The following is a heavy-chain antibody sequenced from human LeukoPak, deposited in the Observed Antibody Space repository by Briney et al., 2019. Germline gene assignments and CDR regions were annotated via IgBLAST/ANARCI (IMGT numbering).Heavy chain of an antibody. CDR2: ISFDGSNK. J-gene: IGHJ4*02. D-gene: IGHD6-13*01. V-gene: IGHV3-30*14. Sequence: GGSLRLSCAASGCTFSSYAMHWVRQAPGKGLEWVAIISFDGSNKDYADSIKGRFTVSRDNSKNTLYLQMNRLRTEDTAVHFCAKERIAPAGTYDYWGQKTLVTVSS. CDR1: GCTFSSYA. CDR3: AKERIAPAGTYDY.